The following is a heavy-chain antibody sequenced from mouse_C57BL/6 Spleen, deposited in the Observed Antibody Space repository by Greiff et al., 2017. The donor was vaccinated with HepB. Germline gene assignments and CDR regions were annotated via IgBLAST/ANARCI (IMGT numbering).Heavy chain of an antibody. CDR2: IYPGDGDT. CDR1: GYAFSSSW. V-gene: IGHV1-82*01. D-gene: IGHD2-3*01. Sequence: QVQLQQSGPELVKPGASVKISCKASGYAFSSSWMNWVKQRPGKGLEWIGRIYPGDGDTNYNGKFKGKATLTADKSSSTAYMQLSSLTSEDSAVYFCARGIIYDGYLFAYWGQGTLVTVSA. CDR3: ARGIIYDGYLFAY. J-gene: IGHJ3*01.